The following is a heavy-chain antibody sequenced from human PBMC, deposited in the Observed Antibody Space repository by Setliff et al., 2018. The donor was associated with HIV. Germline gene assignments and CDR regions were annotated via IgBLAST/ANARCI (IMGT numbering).Heavy chain of an antibody. CDR3: ASRVYYYDSSGYLREEGFDP. V-gene: IGHV4-59*08. CDR2: ISDSGTT. D-gene: IGHD3-22*01. Sequence: SETLSLTCTVSGGSISPYYWSWIRQPPGKGLEWIAWISDSGTTNYNPSLKSRVTLSVDTSKNQFSLKLSSVTAADAAVYYCASRVYYYDSSGYLREEGFDPWGQGTLVTVSS. J-gene: IGHJ5*02. CDR1: GGSISPYY.